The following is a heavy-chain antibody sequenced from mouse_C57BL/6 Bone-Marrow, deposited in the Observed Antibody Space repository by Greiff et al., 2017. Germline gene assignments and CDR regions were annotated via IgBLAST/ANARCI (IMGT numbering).Heavy chain of an antibody. D-gene: IGHD2-4*01. CDR3: ARDGGYDYDNFAY. CDR2: IYPRSGTT. V-gene: IGHV1-81*01. CDR1: GYTFTSSG. J-gene: IGHJ3*01. Sequence: QVQLKESGAELARPGASVKLSCKASGYTFTSSGISWVKQRTGQGLEWIGEIYPRSGTTYYNEKFKGKATLTADKSSSTAYMELRSLTSEDSAVXFCARDGGYDYDNFAYWGQGTLVTVSA.